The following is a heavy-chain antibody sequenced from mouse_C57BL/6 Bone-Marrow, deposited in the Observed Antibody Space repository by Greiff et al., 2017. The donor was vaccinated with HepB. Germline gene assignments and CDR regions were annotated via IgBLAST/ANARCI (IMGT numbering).Heavy chain of an antibody. V-gene: IGHV1-19*01. Sequence: VQLQQSGPVLVKPGASVKMSCKASGYTFTDYYMNWVKQSHGKSLEWIGVINPYNGGTSYNQKFKGKATLTVDKSSSTAYMALNSLTSEDSAVYYCARFAYGSPFDSWGQGTTLTVSS. CDR1: GYTFTDYY. D-gene: IGHD1-1*01. J-gene: IGHJ2*01. CDR2: INPYNGGT. CDR3: ARFAYGSPFDS.